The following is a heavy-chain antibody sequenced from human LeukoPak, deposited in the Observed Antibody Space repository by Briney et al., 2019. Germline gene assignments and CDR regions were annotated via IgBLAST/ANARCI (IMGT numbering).Heavy chain of an antibody. Sequence: GGSLRLSCAASEFDFSSHAMTWVRQAPGKGLEWVSAISISGSKTYYADSVKGRFTISRDNSKNTLYLQMNSLRAEDTAVYYCADEIRPNDYWGQGTQVTVSS. V-gene: IGHV3-23*01. CDR3: ADEIRPNDY. J-gene: IGHJ4*02. CDR2: ISISGSKT. D-gene: IGHD4-17*01. CDR1: EFDFSSHA.